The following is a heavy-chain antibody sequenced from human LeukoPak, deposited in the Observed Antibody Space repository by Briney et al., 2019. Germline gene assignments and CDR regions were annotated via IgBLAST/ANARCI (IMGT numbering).Heavy chain of an antibody. Sequence: PGGSLRLSCAASGFTLSSYWMSWVRQAPGKGLEWVANIKQDGSEKYYVDSVKGRFTISRDNAKNPLYLQMNSLRPEDTAVYYCARGGDWGQGTLLTVSS. CDR2: IKQDGSEK. V-gene: IGHV3-7*01. J-gene: IGHJ4*02. CDR3: ARGGD. CDR1: GFTLSSYW.